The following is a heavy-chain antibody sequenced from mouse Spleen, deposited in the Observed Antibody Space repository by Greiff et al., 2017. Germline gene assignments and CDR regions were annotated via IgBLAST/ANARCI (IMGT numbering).Heavy chain of an antibody. V-gene: IGHV1-9*01. J-gene: IGHJ1*01. Sequence: VKLQESGAELMKPGASVKLSCKATGYTFTGYWIEWVKQRPGHGLEWIGEILPGSGSTNYNEKFKGKATFTADTSSNTAYMQLSSLTTEDSAIYYCARTYHYYGSSYRYFDVWGAGTTVTVSS. CDR3: ARTYHYYGSSYRYFDV. CDR2: ILPGSGST. D-gene: IGHD1-1*01. CDR1: GYTFTGYW.